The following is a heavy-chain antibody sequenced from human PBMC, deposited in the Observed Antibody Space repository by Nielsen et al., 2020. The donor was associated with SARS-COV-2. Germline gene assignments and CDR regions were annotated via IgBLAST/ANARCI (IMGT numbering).Heavy chain of an antibody. CDR3: ARRGDYYDSSGY. CDR1: GYSFTTYW. D-gene: IGHD3-22*01. CDR2: IYPGDSEN. V-gene: IGHV5-51*01. Sequence: GESLKISCKASGYSFTTYWIGWVRQVPRKGLEWMGSIYPGDSENRYRPPFQGQVTISADKSISTAHLQWSSLKASDSAMYYCARRGDYYDSSGYWGQGTLVTVSS. J-gene: IGHJ4*02.